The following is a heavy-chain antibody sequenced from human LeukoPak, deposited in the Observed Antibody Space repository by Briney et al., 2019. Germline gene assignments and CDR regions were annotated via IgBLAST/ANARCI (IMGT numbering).Heavy chain of an antibody. J-gene: IGHJ3*02. Sequence: GGSLRLSCAASGFTFSSYAVHWVRRAPGKGLEWVAVISYDGSNKYYADSVKGRFTISRDNSKNTLYLQMNSLRAEDTAVYYCASLHIVVVTAILDAFDIWGQGTMVTVSS. V-gene: IGHV3-30-3*01. CDR1: GFTFSSYA. CDR3: ASLHIVVVTAILDAFDI. CDR2: ISYDGSNK. D-gene: IGHD2-21*02.